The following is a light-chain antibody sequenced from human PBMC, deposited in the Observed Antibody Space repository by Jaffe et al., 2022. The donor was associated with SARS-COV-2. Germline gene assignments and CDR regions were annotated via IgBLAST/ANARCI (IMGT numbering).Light chain of an antibody. CDR3: QEYKDWPPYT. J-gene: IGKJ2*01. V-gene: IGKV3-15*01. CDR1: QSVSRN. Sequence: EVGMTQSPVTLSVSPGERVTLSCRASQSVSRNLAWYQQKPGQAPRLLIYGASTRATGIPARFSGSGYGTEFSLTISSLQSEDFAVYYCQEYKDWPPYTFGQGTKLEIK. CDR2: GAS.